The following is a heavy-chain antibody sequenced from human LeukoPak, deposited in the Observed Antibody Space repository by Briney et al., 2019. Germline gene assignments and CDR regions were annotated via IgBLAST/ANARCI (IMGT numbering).Heavy chain of an antibody. J-gene: IGHJ4*02. CDR3: ASTSPIDY. CDR2: ISSSSSYI. Sequence: PGGSLRLSCAASGFTFSSYRMNWVRQAPGKGLEWVSSISSSSSYIYYADSVKGRFTISRDNAKNSLYLQMYSLRAEDSAVCYCASTSPIDYWGQGTLVTVSS. CDR1: GFTFSSYR. V-gene: IGHV3-21*01.